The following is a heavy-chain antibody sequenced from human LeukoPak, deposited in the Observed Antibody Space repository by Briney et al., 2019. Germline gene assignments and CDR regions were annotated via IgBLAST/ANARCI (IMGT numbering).Heavy chain of an antibody. Sequence: GGSLRLSCAASGFTFSSYAMSWVRQAPGKGLEWVSAISGSGGSTYYADSVKGRFTTSRDNSKNTLYLQMNSLRAEDTAVYYCAKGRCSGGSCYRGDYYGMDVWGQGTTVTVSS. D-gene: IGHD2-15*01. V-gene: IGHV3-23*01. CDR1: GFTFSSYA. J-gene: IGHJ6*02. CDR2: ISGSGGST. CDR3: AKGRCSGGSCYRGDYYGMDV.